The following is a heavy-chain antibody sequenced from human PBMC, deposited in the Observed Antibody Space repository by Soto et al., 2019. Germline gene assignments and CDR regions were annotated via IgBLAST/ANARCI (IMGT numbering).Heavy chain of an antibody. CDR2: INRKIDGETT. CDR1: EYTFSVAW. Sequence: PVGSLKLSCVAFEYTFSVAWMSWVRQAPGKGLEWVARINRKIDGETTDYAAPVEGRFTIARDDSKNTLYLQMSSLKIEDTAVYFCTADHWSWGQGTLVTVSS. V-gene: IGHV3-15*01. D-gene: IGHD3-3*01. J-gene: IGHJ4*02. CDR3: TADHWS.